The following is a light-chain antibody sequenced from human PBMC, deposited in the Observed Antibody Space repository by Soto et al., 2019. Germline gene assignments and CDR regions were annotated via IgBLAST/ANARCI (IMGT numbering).Light chain of an antibody. Sequence: DIVLTQSPCTLSLSPGERATISCRASQSVSSSYLAWYQQKRVQAPRLLLYGASSRATDIPARFRGSGSGTDFTRTISRLEPDDFAVYYWQQYGSSPQTFGQGAKVDSK. CDR2: GAS. CDR1: QSVSSSY. CDR3: QQYGSSPQT. J-gene: IGKJ1*01. V-gene: IGKV3-20*01.